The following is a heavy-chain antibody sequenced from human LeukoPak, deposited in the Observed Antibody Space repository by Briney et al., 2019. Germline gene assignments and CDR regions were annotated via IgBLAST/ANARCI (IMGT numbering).Heavy chain of an antibody. V-gene: IGHV1-2*02. Sequence: GASVKVSCKASGYTVTGYYMHWVRQAPGQGLEWMGWINPNRGGTNYAQKLQGRITMTTDTSTSTAYMELRSLRSDDTAVYYCAREIAIRNYSGYGNNEYYYYYGMDVWGQGTTVTVSS. D-gene: IGHD5-12*01. CDR3: AREIAIRNYSGYGNNEYYYYYGMDV. CDR2: INPNRGGT. CDR1: GYTVTGYY. J-gene: IGHJ6*02.